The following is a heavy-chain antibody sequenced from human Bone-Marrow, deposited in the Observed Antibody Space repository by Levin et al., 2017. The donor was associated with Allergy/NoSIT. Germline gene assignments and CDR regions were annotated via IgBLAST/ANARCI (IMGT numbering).Heavy chain of an antibody. Sequence: SETLSLTCTVSGGSISSSTWWSWVRQSPGKGLEWIGEIYHGGRTNYNPSLKSRVSMSVDKSKGQFSLKLSSVTAADTAVYYCARDPLDYGTNSGNYWGQGTLVTVSS. CDR1: GGSISSSTW. J-gene: IGHJ4*02. D-gene: IGHD4-17*01. CDR3: ARDPLDYGTNSGNY. CDR2: IYHGGRT. V-gene: IGHV4-4*02.